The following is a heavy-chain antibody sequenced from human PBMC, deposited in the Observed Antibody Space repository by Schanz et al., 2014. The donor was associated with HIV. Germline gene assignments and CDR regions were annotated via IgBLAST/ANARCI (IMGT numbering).Heavy chain of an antibody. CDR3: AKGLTIWLQPPFDY. D-gene: IGHD5-12*01. Sequence: VQLLESGGGVVRPGKSLRLSCEASGFTFSNYGMHWVRQAPGKGLEWVAVISYDGRNKYQAASVKGRFTISRDNSKNTLYLQMNSLGAEDTAVYYCAKGLTIWLQPPFDYWGQGTLVTVSS. V-gene: IGHV3-30*18. CDR1: GFTFSNYG. J-gene: IGHJ4*02. CDR2: ISYDGRNK.